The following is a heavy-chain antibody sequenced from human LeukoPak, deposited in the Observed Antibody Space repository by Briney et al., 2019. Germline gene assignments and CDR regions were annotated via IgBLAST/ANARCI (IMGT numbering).Heavy chain of an antibody. CDR2: ISAYNGNT. CDR3: ARARGYCRGGSCRHFDY. D-gene: IGHD2-15*01. J-gene: IGHJ4*02. CDR1: GYTLTSYG. V-gene: IGHV1-18*04. Sequence: ASVKVSCKASGYTLTSYGISWVRQAPGQGLELMGRISAYNGNTNYAQKLQGRVTMTTDTSPSTAYMELRSLRSDDTAVYYCARARGYCRGGSCRHFDYWGQGTLDTVSS.